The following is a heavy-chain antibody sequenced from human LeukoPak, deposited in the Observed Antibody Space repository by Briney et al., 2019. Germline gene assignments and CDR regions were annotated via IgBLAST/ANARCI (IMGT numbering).Heavy chain of an antibody. Sequence: PSETLSLTCTVSGGSISSSSYYWGWILQPPGKGLEWIGRIYYSGSTYYNPSLKSRVTISVDTSKNHFSLKLRSVTAADTAVYYCAKHGELLSWFDPWGQGTQVTVSS. D-gene: IGHD1-26*01. CDR1: GGSISSSSYY. CDR2: IYYSGST. CDR3: AKHGELLSWFDP. J-gene: IGHJ5*02. V-gene: IGHV4-39*01.